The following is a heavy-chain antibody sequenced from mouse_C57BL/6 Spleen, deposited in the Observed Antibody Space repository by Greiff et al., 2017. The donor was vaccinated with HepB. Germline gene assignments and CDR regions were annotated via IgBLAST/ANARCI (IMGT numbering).Heavy chain of an antibody. CDR2: ISDGGSYT. CDR3: ARPPYEGAMDY. V-gene: IGHV5-4*01. D-gene: IGHD1-1*01. CDR1: GFTFSSYA. J-gene: IGHJ4*01. Sequence: EVHLVESGGGLVKPGGSLKLSCAASGFTFSSYAMSWVRQTPEKRLEWVATISDGGSYTYYPDNVKGRFTISRDNAKNNLYLQMSHLKSEDTAMYYCARPPYEGAMDYWGQGTSVTVSS.